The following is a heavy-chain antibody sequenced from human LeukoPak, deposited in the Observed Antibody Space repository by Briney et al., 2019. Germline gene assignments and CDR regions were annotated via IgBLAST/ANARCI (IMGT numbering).Heavy chain of an antibody. CDR3: ATGVAWGSSDY. J-gene: IGHJ4*02. CDR2: IYSGGST. CDR1: GFTVSSNY. Sequence: GGSLRLSCAASGFTVSSNYMSWVRQPPGKGLEWVSVIYSGGSTYYADSVKGRFTISRDNFKNTLYLQMNSLRADDTAVYYCATGVAWGSSDYWGQGTLVIVSS. D-gene: IGHD3-16*01. V-gene: IGHV3-53*01.